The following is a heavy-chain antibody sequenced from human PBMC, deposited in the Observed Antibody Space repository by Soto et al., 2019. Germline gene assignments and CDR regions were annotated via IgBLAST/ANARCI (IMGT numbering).Heavy chain of an antibody. J-gene: IGHJ6*02. CDR1: GFSFSSYG. CDR3: ANSGYYDFWSGSGPLYYYYGMDV. V-gene: IGHV3-30*18. CDR2: ISYDGSNK. Sequence: GGSLRLACAASGFSFSSYGMHWVRQAPGKGLEWVAVISYDGSNKYYADSVKGRFTISRDNSKNALYLQMNSLRAEDTAVYYCANSGYYDFWSGSGPLYYYYGMDVWGQGTTVPVSS. D-gene: IGHD3-3*01.